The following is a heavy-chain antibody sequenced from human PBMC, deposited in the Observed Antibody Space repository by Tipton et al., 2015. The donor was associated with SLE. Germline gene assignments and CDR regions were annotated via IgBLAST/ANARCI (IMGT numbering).Heavy chain of an antibody. CDR3: ARGEQQLVLYYFDY. CDR2: ISSSSSYT. V-gene: IGHV3-11*05. Sequence: SLRLSCAASGFTFDDYDMSWVRQTPGKGLEWVSYISSSSSYTNYADSVKGRFTISRDNAKNSLYLQMNSLRAEDAAVYYCARGEQQLVLYYFDYWGQGTLVTVSS. D-gene: IGHD6-13*01. CDR1: GFTFDDYD. J-gene: IGHJ4*02.